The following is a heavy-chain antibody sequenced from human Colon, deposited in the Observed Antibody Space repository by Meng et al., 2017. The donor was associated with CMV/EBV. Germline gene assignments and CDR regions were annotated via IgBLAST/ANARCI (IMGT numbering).Heavy chain of an antibody. D-gene: IGHD4-23*01. CDR3: ARAQADNGNLGGYYLDF. V-gene: IGHV5-51*01. CDR2: IYPGDSDT. J-gene: IGHJ4*02. CDR1: GYSFSTYW. Sequence: GGSLRLSCKGSGYSFSTYWIGWVRQMPGKGLEWMGIIYPGDSDTRYSPSFQGQVTMSADKSISTAYLQWSSLKASDTAIYYCARAQADNGNLGGYYLDFWGQGTLVTVSS.